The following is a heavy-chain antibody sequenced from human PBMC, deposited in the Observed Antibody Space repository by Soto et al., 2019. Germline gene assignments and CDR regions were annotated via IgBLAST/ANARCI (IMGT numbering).Heavy chain of an antibody. D-gene: IGHD6-19*01. V-gene: IGHV4-59*01. J-gene: IGHJ4*02. CDR3: ARSGYSSGWLVY. CDR2: IYYSGST. Sequence: SETLSLTCTVSGGSISSYYWSWIRQPPGKGLEWIGYIYYSGSTNYNPSLKSRVTISVDTSKNQFSLKLSSVTAADTPVYYCARSGYSSGWLVYWGQGTLVTVS. CDR1: GGSISSYY.